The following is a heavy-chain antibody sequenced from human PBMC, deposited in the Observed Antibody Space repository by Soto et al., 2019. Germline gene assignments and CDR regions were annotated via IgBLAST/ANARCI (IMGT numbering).Heavy chain of an antibody. Sequence: SETLSLTCTVSGGSISSGGYYWSWIRQHPGKGLEWIGYIYYSGSTYYNPSLKSRVTISVDTSKNQFSLQLNSVTPEDTAVYYCARNYYGARDYFGPGSYYSSFDSWGQGTLVTVSS. J-gene: IGHJ4*02. D-gene: IGHD3-10*01. V-gene: IGHV4-31*03. CDR1: GGSISSGGYY. CDR2: IYYSGST. CDR3: ARNYYGARDYFGPGSYYSSFDS.